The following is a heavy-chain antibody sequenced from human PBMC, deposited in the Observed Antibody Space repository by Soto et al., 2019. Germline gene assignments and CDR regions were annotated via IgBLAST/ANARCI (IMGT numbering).Heavy chain of an antibody. CDR2: IKSKTDGGTT. CDR1: GFTFSNAW. V-gene: IGHV3-15*01. J-gene: IGHJ6*03. CDR3: TTDDGVGITIFGVVISPDYMDV. Sequence: GGSLSLSCAASGFTFSNAWMSWVRQAPGKGLEWVGRIKSKTDGGTTDYAAPVKGRFTISRDDSKNTLYLQMNSLKTEDTAVYYCTTDDGVGITIFGVVISPDYMDVWGKGTTVTVSS. D-gene: IGHD3-3*01.